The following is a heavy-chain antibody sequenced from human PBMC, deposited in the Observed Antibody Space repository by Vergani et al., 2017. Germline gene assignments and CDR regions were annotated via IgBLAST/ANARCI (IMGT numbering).Heavy chain of an antibody. Sequence: EVELLESGGGLVQPGGSLRLSCAASGFTFSTYAVTWVRQAPVKGLEWVSTISSDGGSTYYADSVKGRCTISRDNSKNTLSLQMNSLTSEDTAIYYCAGPQGTSAYYYGWFDYWGQGILVTVSS. CDR3: AGPQGTSAYYYGWFDY. CDR1: GFTFSTYA. V-gene: IGHV3-23*01. CDR2: ISSDGGST. J-gene: IGHJ4*02. D-gene: IGHD3-22*01.